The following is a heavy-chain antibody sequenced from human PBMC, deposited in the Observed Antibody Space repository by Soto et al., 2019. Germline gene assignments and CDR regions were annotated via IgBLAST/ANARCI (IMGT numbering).Heavy chain of an antibody. CDR3: ARRYFDRSGSNWDY. D-gene: IGHD3-22*01. CDR1: GYSFPSYW. CDR2: IDPRDSYT. Sequence: PGESLKISCKGSGYSFPSYWINWVRQMPGKGLEWMGRIDPRDSYTNYSPSFQGHVTISADKSISTAYLQWSSLKASDTAMYYCARRYFDRSGSNWDYWGQGTLVTVSS. J-gene: IGHJ4*02. V-gene: IGHV5-10-1*01.